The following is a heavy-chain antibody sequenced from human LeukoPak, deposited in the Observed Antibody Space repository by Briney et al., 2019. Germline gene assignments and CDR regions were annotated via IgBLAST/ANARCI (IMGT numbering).Heavy chain of an antibody. D-gene: IGHD2-2*01. Sequence: GASVKVSCKASGGTFSSYAISWVRQAAGQGLEWMGGIIPIFGTANYAQKFQGRVTITADESTSTAYMELSSLRSEDTAVYYCARVASGYCSSTSCYRGENWFDPWGQGTLVTVSS. CDR3: ARVASGYCSSTSCYRGENWFDP. V-gene: IGHV1-69*13. CDR2: IIPIFGTA. CDR1: GGTFSSYA. J-gene: IGHJ5*02.